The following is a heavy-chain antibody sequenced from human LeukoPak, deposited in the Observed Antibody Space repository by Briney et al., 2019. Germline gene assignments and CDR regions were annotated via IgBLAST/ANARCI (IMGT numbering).Heavy chain of an antibody. J-gene: IGHJ5*02. CDR3: ARTHYGSGSHNWFDP. V-gene: IGHV4-61*01. D-gene: IGHD3-10*01. CDR1: GGSVSSGSYY. CDR2: IYYSGST. Sequence: KPSETLSLTCTVSGGSVSSGSYYWSPIRQPPGKGLEWIGYIYYSGSTNYNPSLKSRVTISVDTSKNQFSLKLSSVTAADTAVYYCARTHYGSGSHNWFDPWGQGTLVTVSS.